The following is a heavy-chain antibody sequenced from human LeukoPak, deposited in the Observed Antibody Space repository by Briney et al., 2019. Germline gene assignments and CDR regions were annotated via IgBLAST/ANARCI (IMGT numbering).Heavy chain of an antibody. V-gene: IGHV3-23*01. J-gene: IGHJ4*02. Sequence: GGSLRLSCEGSGFSFNGYAMSWVRQAPGKGLEWVAVTGGSDDNTHYADSVKGRFSISRDTSENRLFLQMNSLRPDDSALYYCTKDLMTGFSSGWYLAYWGQGTLVTASA. CDR1: GFSFNGYA. CDR3: TKDLMTGFSSGWYLAY. CDR2: TGGSDDNT. D-gene: IGHD6-19*01.